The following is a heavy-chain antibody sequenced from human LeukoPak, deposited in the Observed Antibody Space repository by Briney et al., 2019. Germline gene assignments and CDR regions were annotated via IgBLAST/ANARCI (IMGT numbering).Heavy chain of an antibody. CDR2: ISGSTGTT. V-gene: IGHV3-23*01. J-gene: IGHJ5*02. CDR1: GFTFNDFA. Sequence: GGSLRLSCAASGFTFNDFAMSWVRQAPGKGLEWVSGISGSTGTTYYADSVKGRFTISRDNSKNTLYLHMNSLRAEDTAVYYCAKEPQGGNYAPWTGYYFDNWGQGTLVTVSS. D-gene: IGHD3/OR15-3a*01. CDR3: AKEPQGGNYAPWTGYYFDN.